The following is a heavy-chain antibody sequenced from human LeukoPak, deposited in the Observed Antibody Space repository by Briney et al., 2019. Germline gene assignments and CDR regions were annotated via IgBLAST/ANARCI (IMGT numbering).Heavy chain of an antibody. CDR1: GFSFSSYG. V-gene: IGHV3-30*03. CDR3: ASGGYTSSWYVVDY. CDR2: ISYDGSNK. Sequence: GGSLSLSCAVSGFSFSSYGMHWVRQAPGKGLEWVAVISYDGSNKYYADSVKGRFTISRDNSKNTLYLQMSSLRPEDTAVYYCASGGYTSSWYVVDYWGQGTLVTVSS. J-gene: IGHJ4*02. D-gene: IGHD6-13*01.